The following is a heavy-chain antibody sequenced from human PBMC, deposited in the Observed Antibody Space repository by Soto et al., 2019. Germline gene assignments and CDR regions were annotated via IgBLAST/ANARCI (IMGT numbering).Heavy chain of an antibody. CDR3: ARGQVVVITTGSYYYGMDV. V-gene: IGHV1-69*13. D-gene: IGHD3-22*01. J-gene: IGHJ6*02. Sequence: SVEVYCKSSGGTFSSYAIIWVQQAPGQGLEWMGGIIPIFGTANYAQKFQGRVTITADESTSTAYMELSSLRSEDTAVYYCARGQVVVITTGSYYYGMDVWGQGTTVNVSS. CDR1: GGTFSSYA. CDR2: IIPIFGTA.